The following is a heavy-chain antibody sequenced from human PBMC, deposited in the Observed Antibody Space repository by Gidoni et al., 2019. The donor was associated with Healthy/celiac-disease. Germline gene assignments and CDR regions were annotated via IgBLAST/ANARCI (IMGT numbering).Heavy chain of an antibody. D-gene: IGHD5-12*01. CDR3: ARRSYGGHLDY. J-gene: IGHJ4*02. CDR2: IYTSGST. CDR1: GGSISSGSYY. V-gene: IGHV4-61*02. Sequence: QVQLQESGPGLVKPSQTLSLTCTVPGGSISSGSYYWSWFRQPAGKGLEWIGRIYTSGSTNYNPSLKSRVTISVDTSKNQFSLKLSAVTAADTAVYYCARRSYGGHLDYWGQGTLVTVSS.